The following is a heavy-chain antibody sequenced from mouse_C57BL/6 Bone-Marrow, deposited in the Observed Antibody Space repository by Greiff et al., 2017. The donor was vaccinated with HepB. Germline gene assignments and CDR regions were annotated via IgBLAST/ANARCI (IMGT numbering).Heavy chain of an antibody. V-gene: IGHV1-80*01. D-gene: IGHD2-1*01. J-gene: IGHJ3*01. CDR2: IYPGDGDT. CDR1: GFAFSSYC. Sequence: VQLQESGAELVKPGASVKISCKASGFAFSSYCMSWVKQRPGKGLEWIGQIYPGDGDTYYNGKVKGKATLTADKSSSTAYMQLSSVTSEDSAVKVCERDGNYWFAYWGQGTLVTVSA. CDR3: ERDGNYWFAY.